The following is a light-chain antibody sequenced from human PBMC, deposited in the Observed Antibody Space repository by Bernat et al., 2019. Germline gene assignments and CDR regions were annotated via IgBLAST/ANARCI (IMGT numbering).Light chain of an antibody. CDR3: QQSYSTPLYT. V-gene: IGKV1-39*01. CDR2: AAS. J-gene: IGKJ2*01. CDR1: QSITNY. Sequence: DIQMTQSPSSLSASVGDRIIITCRASQSITNYLNWYQQRPGKAPKLLIYAASSLQSGVSSRFSGSGSGPEFTLTISSLQPEDFASYYCQQSYSTPLYTFGQGTQVEIK.